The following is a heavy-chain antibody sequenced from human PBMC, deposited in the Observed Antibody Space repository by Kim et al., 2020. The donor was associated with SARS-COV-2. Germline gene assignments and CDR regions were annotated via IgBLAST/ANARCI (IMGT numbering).Heavy chain of an antibody. Sequence: ASVKVSCKASGYTFTSYGISWVRQAPGQGLEWMGWISAYNGNTNYAQKLQGRVTMTTDTSTSTAYMELRSLRSDDTAVYYCARDGEQQLVPAEHWFDPWGQGTLVTVSS. CDR3: ARDGEQQLVPAEHWFDP. J-gene: IGHJ5*02. CDR2: ISAYNGNT. CDR1: GYTFTSYG. V-gene: IGHV1-18*04. D-gene: IGHD6-13*01.